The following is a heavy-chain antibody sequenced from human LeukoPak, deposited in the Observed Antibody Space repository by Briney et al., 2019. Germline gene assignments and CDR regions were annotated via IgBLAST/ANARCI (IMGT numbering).Heavy chain of an antibody. J-gene: IGHJ4*02. V-gene: IGHV1-2*02. CDR3: AGDNSSGWYGY. D-gene: IGHD6-19*01. CDR1: GYIFTDYY. Sequence: ASVKVSCKASGYIFTDYYMYWVRQAPGQGPEWMGWINPNSGGTNYAQKFQGRVTMTRDTSISTAYMELSRLRSDDTAVYYCAGDNSSGWYGYWGQGTLVTVSS. CDR2: INPNSGGT.